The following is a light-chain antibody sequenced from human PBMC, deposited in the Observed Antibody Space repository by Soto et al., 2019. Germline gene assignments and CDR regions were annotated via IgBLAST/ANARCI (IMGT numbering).Light chain of an antibody. CDR2: DVT. V-gene: IGLV2-11*01. Sequence: LTQPRSVSGSPGQSVAISCTGTSSDVGTYNFVSWYQQHPGKAPELMIYDVTKRPSGVPDRFSGSKSGNTASLTISGLQAEDEADYYCCSYAGDYTYVFGTGTKVTVL. CDR1: SSDVGTYNF. J-gene: IGLJ1*01. CDR3: CSYAGDYTYV.